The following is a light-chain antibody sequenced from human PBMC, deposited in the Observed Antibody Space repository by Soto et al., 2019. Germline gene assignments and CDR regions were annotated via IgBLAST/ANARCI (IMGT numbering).Light chain of an antibody. CDR2: DGT. CDR3: QQRSNWPPGP. Sequence: DIVLTQSPGTLSLSPGDRAALSCRASQSVSSYLAWYQQKPGQAPRLLIYDGTNRATGIPARFSGSGSGTDFTLTISSLEPEDFVFYYCQQRSNWPPGPFGQGTKVDIK. J-gene: IGKJ1*01. CDR1: QSVSSY. V-gene: IGKV3-11*01.